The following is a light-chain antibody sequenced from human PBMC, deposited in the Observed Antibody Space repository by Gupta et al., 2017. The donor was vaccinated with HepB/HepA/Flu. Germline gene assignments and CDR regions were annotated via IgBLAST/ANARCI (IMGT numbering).Light chain of an antibody. CDR2: SDD. V-gene: IGLV1-47*02. CDR3: AGWDDSISGLVV. CDR1: NSNIGTNF. J-gene: IGLJ2*01. Sequence: QSMLTQPPSASGAPGQRVTISCSGSNSNIGTNFVYWFQHLPGTAPKLLISSDDQRPPGVPDRFSGSTSGASASLIISGLRSDDEAEYFWAGWDDSISGLVVFGGGTKLTVL.